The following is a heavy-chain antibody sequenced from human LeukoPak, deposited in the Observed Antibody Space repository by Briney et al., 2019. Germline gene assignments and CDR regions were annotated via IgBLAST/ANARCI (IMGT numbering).Heavy chain of an antibody. D-gene: IGHD6-13*01. V-gene: IGHV3-53*01. CDR2: ISSGGGT. CDR1: GFTVSNTY. Sequence: ESLRLSCAASGFTVSNTYMSWVRQPPAKGLEWFSVISSGGGTYFADSVKGRFTASRDNSKNTVFLQRNNLRADDTAMYYYARDRGIAADYGMDVWGQRTKVTVSS. CDR3: ARDRGIAADYGMDV. J-gene: IGHJ6*02.